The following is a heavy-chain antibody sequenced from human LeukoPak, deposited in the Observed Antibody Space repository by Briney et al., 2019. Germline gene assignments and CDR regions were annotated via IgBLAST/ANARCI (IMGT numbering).Heavy chain of an antibody. CDR3: ARDLRRDDYVWGSYRSFDY. D-gene: IGHD3-16*02. Sequence: GGSLRLSCAASGFTFSSYAMSWVRQAPGKGLEWVSYISSSSSTIYYADSVKGRFTISRDNAKNSLYLQMNSLRAEDTAVYYCARDLRRDDYVWGSYRSFDYWGQGTLVTVSS. J-gene: IGHJ4*01. V-gene: IGHV3-48*01. CDR1: GFTFSSYA. CDR2: ISSSSSTI.